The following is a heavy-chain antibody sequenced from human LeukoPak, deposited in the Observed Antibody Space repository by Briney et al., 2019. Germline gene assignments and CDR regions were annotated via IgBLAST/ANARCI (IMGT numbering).Heavy chain of an antibody. V-gene: IGHV1-18*01. Sequence: ASVKVSCKASGYTFTSYGISWVRRAPGQGLEWMGWISAYNGNTNYAQKLQGRVTMTTDTSTSTAYMELRSLRSDDTAVYYCARERARTPYFDYWGQGTLVTVSS. J-gene: IGHJ4*02. CDR1: GYTFTSYG. D-gene: IGHD6-6*01. CDR2: ISAYNGNT. CDR3: ARERARTPYFDY.